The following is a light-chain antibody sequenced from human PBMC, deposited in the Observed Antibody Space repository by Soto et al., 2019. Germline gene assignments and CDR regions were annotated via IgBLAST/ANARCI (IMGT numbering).Light chain of an antibody. CDR2: AAS. V-gene: IGKV1-9*01. CDR3: QQLNSYPLT. CDR1: QGISSF. Sequence: DIQLTQSPSFLSASVGDRVTITCRASQGISSFLAWYQQKPGKAPKLLIYAASTLQSGVPSRFSGSGSGTEFPLTVSSLPPEDFATYFCQQLNSYPLTFGGGTKVEI. J-gene: IGKJ4*01.